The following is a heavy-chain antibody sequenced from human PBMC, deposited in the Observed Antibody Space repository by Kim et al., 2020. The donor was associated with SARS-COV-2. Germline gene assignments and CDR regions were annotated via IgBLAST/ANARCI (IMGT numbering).Heavy chain of an antibody. CDR2: IYQTGTA. Sequence: SETLSLTCAISGDSISDTNWWSWVRQPPGKGLEWIGEIYQTGTANYNPSLESRVTISVDKSKNQFSLNMKSVTAADTAVYYCARRNLIAYFDAWGQGTLVTVSS. CDR1: GDSISDTNW. J-gene: IGHJ4*02. V-gene: IGHV4-4*02. CDR3: ARRNLIAYFDA.